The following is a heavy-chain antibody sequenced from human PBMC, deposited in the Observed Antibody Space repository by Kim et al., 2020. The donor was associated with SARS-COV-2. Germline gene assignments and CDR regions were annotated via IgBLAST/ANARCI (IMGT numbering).Heavy chain of an antibody. D-gene: IGHD3-22*01. CDR3: ARAYYYDSSGYS. Sequence: YAKKFQGRVTITRDTSIRTAYMELSRLRSDDTAVYYCARAYYYDSSGYSWGQGTLVTVSS. V-gene: IGHV1-2*02. J-gene: IGHJ4*02.